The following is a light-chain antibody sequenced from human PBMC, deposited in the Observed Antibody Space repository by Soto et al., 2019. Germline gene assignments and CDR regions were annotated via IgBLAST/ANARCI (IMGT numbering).Light chain of an antibody. CDR1: QNINSY. CDR3: QQYENLPT. J-gene: IGKJ5*01. CDR2: NAS. V-gene: IGKV1-33*01. Sequence: DIQMTQSPSSVSASVGDRVTITCQASQNINSYLNWYQQKPGRAPKLLIYNASNLEAGVPSRFRGSGSGTDFTFTISRLQPEDIATYYCQQYENLPTFGQGTRLEI.